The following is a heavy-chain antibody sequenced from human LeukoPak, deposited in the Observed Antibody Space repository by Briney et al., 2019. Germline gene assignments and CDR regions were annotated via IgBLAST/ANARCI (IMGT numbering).Heavy chain of an antibody. J-gene: IGHJ4*02. D-gene: IGHD6-19*01. CDR2: IKQDGSEK. V-gene: IGHV3-7*01. CDR3: ARGRSGWSEYYFDY. Sequence: GGSLRLXCAASGFTFSSYWMSWVRQAPGKGLEWVANIKQDGSEKYYVDSVKGRFTISRDNAKNSLYLQMNSLRAEDTAVYYCARGRSGWSEYYFDYWGQGTLVTVSS. CDR1: GFTFSSYW.